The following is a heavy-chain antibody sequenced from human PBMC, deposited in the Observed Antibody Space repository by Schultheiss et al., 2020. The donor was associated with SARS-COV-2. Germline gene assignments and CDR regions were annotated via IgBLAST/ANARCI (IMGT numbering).Heavy chain of an antibody. CDR2: INPNSGDT. Sequence: ASVKVSCKASGYTFTGYYMHWVRQAPGQGLEWMGWINPNSGDTKYAQKFHGRVTMTRDTSIHTAYMELSRLRSDDTAIYYCGRHFGTVKKYFYFYGMDVWGQGTTVTVSS. D-gene: IGHD2/OR15-2a*01. CDR3: GRHFGTVKKYFYFYGMDV. J-gene: IGHJ6*02. CDR1: GYTFTGYY. V-gene: IGHV1-2*02.